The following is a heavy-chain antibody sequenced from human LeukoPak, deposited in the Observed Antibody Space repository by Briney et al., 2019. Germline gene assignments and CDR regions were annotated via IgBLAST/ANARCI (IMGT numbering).Heavy chain of an antibody. D-gene: IGHD3-9*01. CDR3: ARDYDVLTAYPPTQLFDP. V-gene: IGHV4-61*02. J-gene: IGHJ5*02. CDR1: GVSISSDSYY. Sequence: SETLSLTCTVSGVSISSDSYYWSWIRQPAGKGLEWIGRIYTSGSTNYNPSLKSRVTMSVDTSKNQFSLKLNSVTAADTAVYYCARDYDVLTAYPPTQLFDPWGQGTLVTVSS. CDR2: IYTSGST.